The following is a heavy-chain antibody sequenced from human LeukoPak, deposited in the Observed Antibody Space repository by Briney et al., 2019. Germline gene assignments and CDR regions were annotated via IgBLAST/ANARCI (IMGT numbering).Heavy chain of an antibody. J-gene: IGHJ4*02. CDR3: SYRGKTDY. D-gene: IGHD1-26*01. CDR1: GGSISSSNW. CDR2: IYYSGST. Sequence: SGTLSLTCAVSGGSISSSNWWSWVRQPPGKGLEWIGSIYYSGSTYYNPSLKSRVTISVDTSKSQFSLKLSSVTAADTAVYYCSYRGKTDYWGQGTLVTVSS. V-gene: IGHV4-4*02.